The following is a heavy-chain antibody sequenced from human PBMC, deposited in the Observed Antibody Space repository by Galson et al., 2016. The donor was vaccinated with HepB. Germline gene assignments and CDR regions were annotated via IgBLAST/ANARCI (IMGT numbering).Heavy chain of an antibody. J-gene: IGHJ5*02. CDR2: IYHSGTT. V-gene: IGHV4-4*02. D-gene: IGHD1-1*01. CDR1: GVSISTDNW. CDR3: ARGQLIHGFDP. Sequence: TLSLTCAVSGVSISTDNWWSWVRQPPGKGLEWIGEIYHSGTTNCNPSLMSRVTISVDKSKNQFSLKLNSVTAADTAVYYCARGQLIHGFDPWGQGTLVTVSS.